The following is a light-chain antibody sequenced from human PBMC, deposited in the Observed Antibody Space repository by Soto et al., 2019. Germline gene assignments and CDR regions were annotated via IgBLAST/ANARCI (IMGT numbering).Light chain of an antibody. CDR3: CSRASTITYV. J-gene: IGLJ1*01. CDR2: EVS. V-gene: IGLV2-14*01. Sequence: QSVLTQPASVSGSPGQSITVSCTGTSSDIGAYNYVSWYQQHPGEAPKLIIYEVSNRPSGVSNRFSGSKSGNTASLTISGLQADDEADYYCCSRASTITYVFGGGTKVTVL. CDR1: SSDIGAYNY.